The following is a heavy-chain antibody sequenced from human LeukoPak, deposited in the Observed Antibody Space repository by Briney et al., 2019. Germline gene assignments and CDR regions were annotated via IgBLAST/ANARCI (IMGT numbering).Heavy chain of an antibody. CDR2: INPSGGST. J-gene: IGHJ4*02. CDR3: ARVMNYYGSGSYYPLDY. CDR1: GYIFTGYY. V-gene: IGHV1-46*01. D-gene: IGHD3-10*01. Sequence: ASVKVSCKASGYIFTGYYMHWVRRAPGQGLEWMGIINPSGGSTTYAQKFQGRVTMTRDTSTSTVYMELSSLRSEDTAVYYCARVMNYYGSGSYYPLDYWGQGTLVTVSS.